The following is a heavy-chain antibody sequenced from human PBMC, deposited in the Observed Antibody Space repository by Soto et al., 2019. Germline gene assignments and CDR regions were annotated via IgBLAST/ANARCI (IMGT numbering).Heavy chain of an antibody. CDR1: GFTFSSSG. J-gene: IGHJ6*02. CDR2: ISYDGSNK. Sequence: GGSLRLSCAASGFTFSSSGIHWVRQAPGKWLEWVAVISYDGSNKFYIDSVKGRFTVSRDNSKNTLYLQMSSLRAEDAAVYYCAKDRQADFWRLPSPMDVWGQGXTVTVYS. CDR3: AKDRQADFWRLPSPMDV. V-gene: IGHV3-30*18. D-gene: IGHD3-3*01.